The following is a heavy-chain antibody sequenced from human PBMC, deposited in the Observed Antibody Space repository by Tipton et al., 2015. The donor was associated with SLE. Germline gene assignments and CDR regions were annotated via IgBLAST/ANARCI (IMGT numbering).Heavy chain of an antibody. CDR2: IYYSGST. D-gene: IGHD6-13*01. CDR1: GGSISSGGYY. J-gene: IGHJ4*02. Sequence: LRLSCTVSGGSISSGGYYWSWIRQHPGKGLEWIGYIYYSGSTYYNPSLKSRVTISVDTSKNQFSLKLSSVTAADTAVYYCARAPSIAAAGYDSYYFDYWGQGTLVTVSS. CDR3: ARAPSIAAAGYDSYYFDY. V-gene: IGHV4-31*03.